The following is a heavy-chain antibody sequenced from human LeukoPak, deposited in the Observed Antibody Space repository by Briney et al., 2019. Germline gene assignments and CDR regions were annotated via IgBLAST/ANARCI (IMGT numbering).Heavy chain of an antibody. V-gene: IGHV4-34*01. D-gene: IGHD1-26*01. Sequence: PSETLSLTCAVYGGSFSGYYWSWIRQPPGKGLEWIGEINHSGSTNYNPSLKSRVTISADTSKNQFSLKLSSVTAADTAVYYCARGRRYSGDDYWGQGTLVTVSS. CDR2: INHSGST. J-gene: IGHJ4*02. CDR3: ARGRRYSGDDY. CDR1: GGSFSGYY.